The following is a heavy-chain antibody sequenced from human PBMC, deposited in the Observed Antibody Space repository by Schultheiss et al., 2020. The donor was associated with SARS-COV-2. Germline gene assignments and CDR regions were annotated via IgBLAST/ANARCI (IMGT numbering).Heavy chain of an antibody. V-gene: IGHV3-74*01. J-gene: IGHJ4*02. CDR1: GFTFSSYE. CDR3: ARANYYGSGSYYPPGFDY. D-gene: IGHD3-10*01. CDR2: INYDGSSI. Sequence: GGSLRLSCAASGFTFSSYEMNWVRQAPEKGLVWVSRINYDGSSINYADSVKGRFTISRDNAKNTVFLQMNSLRAEDTAVYYCARANYYGSGSYYPPGFDYWGQGTLVTVSS.